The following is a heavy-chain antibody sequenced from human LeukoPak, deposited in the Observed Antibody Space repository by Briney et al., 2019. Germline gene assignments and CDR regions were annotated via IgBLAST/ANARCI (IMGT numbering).Heavy chain of an antibody. CDR2: IYHSGST. CDR1: GGSISSSSYY. J-gene: IGHJ4*02. D-gene: IGHD3-22*01. Sequence: PSETLSLTCTVSGGSISSSSYYWGWVRQPPGKGQEWIGEIYHSGSTNYNPSLKSRVTISVDKSKNQFSLKLSSVTAADTAVYYCASEGYYDSSGYYSVSYWDQGTLVTVSS. CDR3: ASEGYYDSSGYYSVSY. V-gene: IGHV4-39*07.